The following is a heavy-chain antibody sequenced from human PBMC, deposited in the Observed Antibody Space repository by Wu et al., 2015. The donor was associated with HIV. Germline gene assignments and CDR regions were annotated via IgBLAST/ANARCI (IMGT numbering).Heavy chain of an antibody. CDR3: ASFTMVRGVSAFDI. V-gene: IGHV1-2*02. Sequence: QVQLVQSGAELRKSGASAKVSCTATGYTFTAYYMHWVRQAPGQGLEWMGWINPNSGGTNYAQKFQGRVTMTRDTSISTAYMELSRLRSDDTAVYYCASFTMVRGVSAFDIWGQGTMVTVSS. CDR1: GYTFTAYY. D-gene: IGHD3-10*01. CDR2: INPNSGGT. J-gene: IGHJ3*02.